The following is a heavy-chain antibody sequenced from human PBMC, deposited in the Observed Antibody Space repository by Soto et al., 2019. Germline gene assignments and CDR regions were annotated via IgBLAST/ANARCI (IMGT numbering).Heavy chain of an antibody. J-gene: IGHJ4*02. Sequence: PGGSLRLSCAASGFTFSSYSMNWVRQAPGKGLVWVSRVNSDESSTSYADSVKGRFTISRDNAKNTLYLQMNSLRAEDTAVYYCARVPGTTRYWDYWGQGILVTVSS. D-gene: IGHD3-10*01. CDR2: VNSDESST. CDR1: GFTFSSYS. CDR3: ARVPGTTRYWDY. V-gene: IGHV3-74*01.